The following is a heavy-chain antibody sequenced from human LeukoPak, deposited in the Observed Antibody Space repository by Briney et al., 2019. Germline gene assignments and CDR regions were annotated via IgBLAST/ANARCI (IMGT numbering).Heavy chain of an antibody. V-gene: IGHV3-23*01. CDR3: AKDQGAVEFNWFDP. CDR2: ISGSGITT. J-gene: IGHJ5*02. D-gene: IGHD6-19*01. CDR1: GFTFSSYA. Sequence: GGSLRLSWAASGFTFSSYAMSWVRQAPGKGLEGVSAISGSGITTYYADSVKGRFTISRDNSRNTLYLQMNSLRVEDTAVYYCAKDQGAVEFNWFDPWGQGTLVTVSS.